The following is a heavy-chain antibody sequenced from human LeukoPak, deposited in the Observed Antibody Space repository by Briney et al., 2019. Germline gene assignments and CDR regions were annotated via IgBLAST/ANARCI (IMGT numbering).Heavy chain of an antibody. D-gene: IGHD2-15*01. CDR3: ARNPRYCSGGSCYYFDY. V-gene: IGHV3-21*01. CDR1: GFTFSSYS. CDR2: ITSSSYI. Sequence: GGSLRLSCAASGFTFSSYSMNWVRQAPGKGLEWVSSITSSSYIYYADSVKGRFTISRDNAKNSLYLQMNSLRAEDTAVYYCARNPRYCSGGSCYYFDYWGQGTLVTVSS. J-gene: IGHJ4*02.